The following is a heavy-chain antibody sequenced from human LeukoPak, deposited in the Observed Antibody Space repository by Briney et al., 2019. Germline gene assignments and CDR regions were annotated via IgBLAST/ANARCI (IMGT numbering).Heavy chain of an antibody. CDR3: AKQLEDIEMATNPLDY. V-gene: IGHV3-30*18. D-gene: IGHD5-24*01. CDR1: GFTFSSYG. Sequence: GRSLRLSCAASGFTFSSYGMHWVRQAPAKGLEWVAVISYDGSNKYYADSVKGRFTISRDNSKNTLYLQMNSLRAEDTAVYYCAKQLEDIEMATNPLDYWGQGTLVTVSS. J-gene: IGHJ4*02. CDR2: ISYDGSNK.